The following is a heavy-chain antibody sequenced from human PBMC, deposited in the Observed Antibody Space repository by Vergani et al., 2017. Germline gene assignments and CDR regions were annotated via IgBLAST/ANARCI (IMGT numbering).Heavy chain of an antibody. D-gene: IGHD3-10*01. CDR2: ISSSSSYT. CDR1: GFTFSDYY. J-gene: IGHJ5*02. CDR3: ARASMVRGVRFLDP. V-gene: IGHV3-11*06. Sequence: QVQLVESGGGLVKPGGSLRLSCAASGFTFSDYYMSWIRQAPGKGLEWVSYISSSSSYTNYADSVKGRFTISRDNAKNSLYLQMNSLRAEGTAVYYCARASMVRGVRFLDPWGQGTLFTVSS.